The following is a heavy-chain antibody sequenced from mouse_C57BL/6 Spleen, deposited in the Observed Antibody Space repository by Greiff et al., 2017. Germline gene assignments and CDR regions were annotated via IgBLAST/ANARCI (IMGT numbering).Heavy chain of an antibody. V-gene: IGHV1-66*01. CDR2: IYPGSGNT. J-gene: IGHJ2*01. CDR1: GYSFTSYY. CDR3: ARSPLPWGYYFDY. D-gene: IGHD3-1*01. Sequence: VMLVESGPELVKPGASVKISCKASGYSFTSYYIHWVKQRPGQGLEWIGWIYPGSGNTKYNEKFKGKATLTADTSSSTAYMQLSSLTSEDSAVYYCARSPLPWGYYFDYWGQGTTLTVSS.